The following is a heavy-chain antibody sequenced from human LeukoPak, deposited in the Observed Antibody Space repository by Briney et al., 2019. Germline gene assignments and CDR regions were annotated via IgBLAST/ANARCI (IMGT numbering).Heavy chain of an antibody. CDR3: ASAGYYYDSSGYYYFDF. D-gene: IGHD3-22*01. CDR1: GGSISSSSYY. J-gene: IGHJ4*02. Sequence: PSETLSLTCTVSGGSISSSSYYWSWIRQPPGKGLEWIGSIYYSGSTYYNPSLKSRVTISVDTSKNQFSLKLSSVTAADTAVYYCASAGYYYDSSGYYYFDFWGQGTLVTVSS. V-gene: IGHV4-39*01. CDR2: IYYSGST.